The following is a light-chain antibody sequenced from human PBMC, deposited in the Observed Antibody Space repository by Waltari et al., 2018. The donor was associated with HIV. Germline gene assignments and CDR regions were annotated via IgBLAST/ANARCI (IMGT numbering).Light chain of an antibody. V-gene: IGKV1-5*03. Sequence: DIPLTQSPSTVSASVVDRITITCRASQTVYNWLAWYQQRPGKAPKLLIYKASTLESGVPPRFSGSGSGTEFTLTINGLQSDDFATYYCQQYYSYSTFGPGTKVDIK. CDR3: QQYYSYST. J-gene: IGKJ3*01. CDR2: KAS. CDR1: QTVYNW.